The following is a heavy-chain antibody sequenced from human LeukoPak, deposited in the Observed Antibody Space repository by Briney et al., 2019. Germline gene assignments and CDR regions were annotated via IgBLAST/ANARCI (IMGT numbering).Heavy chain of an antibody. CDR1: GVTFGNYE. J-gene: IGHJ4*02. D-gene: IGHD2-2*01. Sequence: PGGSLRLSCAASGVTFGNYEMSWVRQAPGKGLEWVSHISSSGSTIFYADSVEGRFTISRDNAKNSLYLQMNSLRAEDTAVYYCAGRQFSSTWPHFDYWGQGILVTVSS. CDR2: ISSSGSTI. V-gene: IGHV3-48*03. CDR3: AGRQFSSTWPHFDY.